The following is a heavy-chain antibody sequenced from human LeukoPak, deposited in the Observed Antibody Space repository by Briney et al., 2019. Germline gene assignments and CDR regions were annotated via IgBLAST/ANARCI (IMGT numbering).Heavy chain of an antibody. V-gene: IGHV3-23*01. CDR1: GFTFSSYA. J-gene: IGHJ3*02. D-gene: IGHD6-13*01. CDR2: ISGSGGST. Sequence: PGGSLRLSCAASGFTFSSYAMSWVRQAPGKGLEWVSAISGSGGSTYYADSVKGRFTISRDNSKNTLYLQMNSLRVEDMAVYYCAKGVSRSWNTAFDIWGQGTLVTVSS. CDR3: AKGVSRSWNTAFDI.